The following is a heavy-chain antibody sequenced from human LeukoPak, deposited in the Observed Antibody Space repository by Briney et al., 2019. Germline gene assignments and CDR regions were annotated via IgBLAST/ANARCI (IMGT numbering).Heavy chain of an antibody. D-gene: IGHD3-16*01. CDR3: ARGGGLDV. CDR1: GFTFSTYW. J-gene: IGHJ6*02. Sequence: GGSLRLSCAASGFTFSTYWMDWVRQAPGKGLEWVANIKEDGSEKYYEDSVRGRSTISRDNAKNSLYLQMSNLRAEDTAVYFCARGGGLDVWGQGATVTVSS. V-gene: IGHV3-7*03. CDR2: IKEDGSEK.